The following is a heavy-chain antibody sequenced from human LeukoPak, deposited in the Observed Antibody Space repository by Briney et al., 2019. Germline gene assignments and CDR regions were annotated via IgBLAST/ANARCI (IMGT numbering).Heavy chain of an antibody. CDR3: TTNIVVVPAASGSSYYYYYMDV. CDR2: IKSKTDGGTT. Sequence: PGGSLRLSCAASGFTFSNAWMSWVRQAPGKGLEWVGRIKSKTDGGTTDYAAPVKGRFTISRDDSKNTLYLQMNSLKTEDTAVYYCTTNIVVVPAASGSSYYYYYMDVWGKGTTVTVSS. V-gene: IGHV3-15*01. CDR1: GFTFSNAW. J-gene: IGHJ6*03. D-gene: IGHD2-2*01.